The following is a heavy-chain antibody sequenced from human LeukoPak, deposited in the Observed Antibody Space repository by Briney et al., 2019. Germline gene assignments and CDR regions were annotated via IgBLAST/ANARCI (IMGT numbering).Heavy chain of an antibody. J-gene: IGHJ4*02. Sequence: GASLRLSCTASGVTFSSYAISWVRQAPGQGLEWMGGIIPNFGTANYAQKFQGRVTITTDESTSTPYMELSSLRSEDTAVYYCARRAVAGTWGYFVFCGWGQVVMVT. V-gene: IGHV1-69*05. CDR2: IIPNFGTA. CDR3: ARRAVAGTWGYFVFCG. CDR1: GVTFSSYA. D-gene: IGHD6-19*01.